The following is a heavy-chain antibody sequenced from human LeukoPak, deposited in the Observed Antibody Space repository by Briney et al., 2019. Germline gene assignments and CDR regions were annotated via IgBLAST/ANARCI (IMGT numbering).Heavy chain of an antibody. CDR2: IYYSGST. CDR1: GGSISSSSYY. J-gene: IGHJ4*02. V-gene: IGHV4-39*01. D-gene: IGHD3-22*01. CDR3: ARYYYDSSGPNFDY. Sequence: TSETLSLTCTVSGGSISSSSYYWGWIRQPPGKGLEWIGSIYYSGSTYYNPSLKSRVTIYVDTSKNQFSLKLSSVTAADTAVYYCARYYYDSSGPNFDYWGQGTLVTVSS.